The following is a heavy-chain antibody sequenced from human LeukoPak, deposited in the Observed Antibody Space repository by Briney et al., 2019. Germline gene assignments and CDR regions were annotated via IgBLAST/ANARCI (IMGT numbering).Heavy chain of an antibody. D-gene: IGHD3-10*01. CDR3: ARVGTYGSGSYLSWLDY. Sequence: PSETLSLTCTVSGGSISSYYWSWIRQPPGKGLEWIGYIYYSGSTNYNPSLKSRVTISVDTSKNQFSLKLSSVTAADTAVYYCARVGTYGSGSYLSWLDYWGQGALVTVSS. J-gene: IGHJ4*02. CDR2: IYYSGST. CDR1: GGSISSYY. V-gene: IGHV4-59*01.